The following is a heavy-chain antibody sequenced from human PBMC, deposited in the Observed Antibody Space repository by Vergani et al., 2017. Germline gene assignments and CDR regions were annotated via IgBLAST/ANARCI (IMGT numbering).Heavy chain of an antibody. CDR2: IDHTGRP. CDR3: ARVNTETNGHLYYYYYMDV. V-gene: IGHV4-34*01. Sequence: QLQLQQWGGGLLKPSETLSLTCVVNGESFTSYHWTRIRQSPGEGLEWVGDIDHTGRPDYNPSLKSRLTMSVDKSRNQFSLTLNSVTATDTAIYFCARVNTETNGHLYYYYYMDVWGQGTAVTVS. D-gene: IGHD4-11*01. J-gene: IGHJ6*03. CDR1: GESFTSYH.